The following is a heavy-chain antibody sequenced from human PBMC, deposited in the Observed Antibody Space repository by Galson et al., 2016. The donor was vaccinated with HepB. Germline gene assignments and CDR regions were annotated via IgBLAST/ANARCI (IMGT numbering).Heavy chain of an antibody. Sequence: SLRLSCAASGFSFDDYAMHWVRQAPAKGREWVAAVAYDGSNKYYTDSVRGRFAISRDNSKNTLCLQMDSLRTEDTAVYYCAKSLGVRGDYFDYWGQGTLVTGSA. V-gene: IGHV3-30*18. CDR1: GFSFDDYA. J-gene: IGHJ4*02. CDR3: AKSLGVRGDYFDY. D-gene: IGHD1-26*01. CDR2: VAYDGSNK.